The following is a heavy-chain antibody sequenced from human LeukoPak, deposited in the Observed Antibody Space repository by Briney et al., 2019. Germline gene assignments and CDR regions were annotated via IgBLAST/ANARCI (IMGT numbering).Heavy chain of an antibody. CDR3: ARGYCSTTSCYFP. CDR1: GFTSSSYT. D-gene: IGHD2-2*01. Sequence: PGGSLRLSCAASGFTSSSYTMNWVRQAPGKGLEWVSSISSSSSYIYYADSVKGRFTISRDNAKNSLYLQMNSLRAEDTAVYYCARGYCSTTSCYFPWGQGTLVTVSS. CDR2: ISSSSSYI. J-gene: IGHJ5*02. V-gene: IGHV3-21*01.